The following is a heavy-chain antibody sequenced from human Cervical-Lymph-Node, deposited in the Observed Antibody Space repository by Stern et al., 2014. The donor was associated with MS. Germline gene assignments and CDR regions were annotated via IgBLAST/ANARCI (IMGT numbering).Heavy chain of an antibody. CDR1: GDSLSISSSY. J-gene: IGHJ4*02. Sequence: VQLVESGPGLVKPSETLSLTCTVAGDSLSISSSYWGWIRQPPGKGLEWIGNIFFSGNTYYNPSLKSRVTMSVDTAKNQFSLQLTSVTVADTAVYYCARQPPSIGTALDYWGQGTLVTVSS. D-gene: IGHD6-13*01. V-gene: IGHV4-39*01. CDR2: IFFSGNT. CDR3: ARQPPSIGTALDY.